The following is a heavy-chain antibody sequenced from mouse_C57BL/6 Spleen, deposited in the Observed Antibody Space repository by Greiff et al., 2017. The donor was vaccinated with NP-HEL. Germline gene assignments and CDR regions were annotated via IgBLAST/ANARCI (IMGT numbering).Heavy chain of an antibody. D-gene: IGHD2-13*01. Sequence: QVQLKESGAELVKPGASVKLSCKASGYTFTAYTIHWVQQRSGQGLEWIGWFYPGSGSKKYNEKFKEKATLTADKSSSTVDMELSRLTSEDSAVYFCARHENRLDAMDYWGKGTSVTVSA. CDR3: ARHENRLDAMDY. V-gene: IGHV1-62-2*01. CDR2: FYPGSGSK. J-gene: IGHJ4*01. CDR1: GYTFTAYT.